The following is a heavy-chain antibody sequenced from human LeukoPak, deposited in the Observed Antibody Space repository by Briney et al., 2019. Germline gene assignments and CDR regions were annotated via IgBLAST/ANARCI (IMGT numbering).Heavy chain of an antibody. D-gene: IGHD6-13*01. V-gene: IGHV3-30*02. CDR2: IRYDGSNK. J-gene: IGHJ6*02. CDR3: AKDWADSSSWKLYYYYGMDV. Sequence: GGSLRLSCAASGFTFSSYGTHWVRQAPGKGLEWVAFIRYDGSNKYYADSVKGRFTVSRDNSKNTLYLQMNSLRAEDTAVYYCAKDWADSSSWKLYYYYGMDVWGQGTTVTVSS. CDR1: GFTFSSYG.